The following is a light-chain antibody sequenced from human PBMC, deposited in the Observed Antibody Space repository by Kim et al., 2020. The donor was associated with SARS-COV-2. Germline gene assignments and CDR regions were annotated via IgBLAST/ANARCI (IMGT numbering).Light chain of an antibody. CDR1: SSNIGYNY. V-gene: IGLV1-51*01. Sequence: KVTISCSGSSSNIGYNYVSWYQQLPGPAPKLLIYDNNKRPSGIPDRFSGSKSGTSATLGITGLQTGDEADYYCAAWDSSLSAYVFGTGTKVTVL. CDR3: AAWDSSLSAYV. J-gene: IGLJ1*01. CDR2: DNN.